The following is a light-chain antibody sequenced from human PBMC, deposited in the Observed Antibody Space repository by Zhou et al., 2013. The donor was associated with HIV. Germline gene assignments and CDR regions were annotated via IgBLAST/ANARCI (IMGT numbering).Light chain of an antibody. J-gene: IGKJ3*01. CDR1: QSLLHSNGYNY. Sequence: DIVMTQTPLSLPVTPGEPASISCRSSQSLLHSNGYNYLGWYLQKPGQSPQLLIYEVSNRFSGVPDRFSGSGSGTDFTLKISRVEAEDVGVYYCMQSIEFPLTFGPGTKVDIK. V-gene: IGKV2D-29*02. CDR2: EVS. CDR3: MQSIEFPLT.